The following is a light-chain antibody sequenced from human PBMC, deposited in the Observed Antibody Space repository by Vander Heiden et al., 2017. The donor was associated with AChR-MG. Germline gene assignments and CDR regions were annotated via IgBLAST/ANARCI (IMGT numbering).Light chain of an antibody. V-gene: IGLV2-14*03. CDR2: DVS. Sequence: SALTQPASVSGSPGQSITISCNGTSSDVGGYNYVSWYQQHPGKAPKLMIYDVSNRPSGVSNRFSGSKSGNTASLTISGLQAEDEADYYCSSYTSSSTPVFGGGTKLTVL. CDR1: SSDVGGYNY. J-gene: IGLJ3*02. CDR3: SSYTSSSTPV.